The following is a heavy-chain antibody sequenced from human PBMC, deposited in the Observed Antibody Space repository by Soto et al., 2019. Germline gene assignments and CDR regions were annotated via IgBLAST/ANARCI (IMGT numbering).Heavy chain of an antibody. V-gene: IGHV2-5*02. D-gene: IGHD1-26*01. CDR3: AHRALHRGSYWDGGYFCT. Sequence: QITLRESGPTRVRPTQPLTLTCDFSGFSLTTSGVGVAWIRQSPGKAPEWLAVIYWDDDKRHSPTLTSRLHIHKTNAINQLLLTLPNMDPVDTGTYYCAHRALHRGSYWDGGYFCTSGHGTPVTVAS. CDR1: GFSLTTSGVG. CDR2: IYWDDDK. J-gene: IGHJ5*01.